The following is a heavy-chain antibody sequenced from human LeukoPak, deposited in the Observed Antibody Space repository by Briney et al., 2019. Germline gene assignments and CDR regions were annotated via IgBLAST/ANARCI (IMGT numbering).Heavy chain of an antibody. V-gene: IGHV4-39*01. Sequence: PSETLSLTCSVSGGSISSSTDYWGWVRQPPGKGLEWIGSINYSGSTYYNPSLKSRVTIFVDTSEDQFSLILDSVTAADTAVYYCARQHGSSPKGWFDPWGQGTLVTVSS. CDR2: INYSGST. CDR3: ARQHGSSPKGWFDP. CDR1: GGSISSSTDY. D-gene: IGHD5-24*01. J-gene: IGHJ5*02.